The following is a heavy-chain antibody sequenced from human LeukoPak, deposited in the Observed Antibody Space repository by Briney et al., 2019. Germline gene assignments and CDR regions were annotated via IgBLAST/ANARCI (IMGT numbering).Heavy chain of an antibody. CDR3: ASLTYYYGSGSKDY. D-gene: IGHD3-10*01. CDR1: GFTVSSNY. CDR2: IYSGGST. Sequence: GGSLRLSCAASGFTVSSNYMSWVRQAPGKGLEWVSVIYSGGSTYYADSVKGRFTISRDNSKNTLYLQMNSLRAEDTAVYYCASLTYYYGSGSKDYWGQGTLVTVSS. J-gene: IGHJ4*02. V-gene: IGHV3-53*05.